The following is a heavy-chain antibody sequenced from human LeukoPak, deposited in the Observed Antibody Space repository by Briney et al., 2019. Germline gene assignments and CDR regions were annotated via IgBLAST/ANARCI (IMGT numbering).Heavy chain of an antibody. J-gene: IGHJ4*02. Sequence: ASVKVSCKASGYTFTSYDINWVRQATGQGLEWMGWMNPNSGNTGYAQKFQGRVTITRNTSISTAYMELSSLRSEDTAVYYCARYSPDGYNYQGMFDYWGQGTLVTVSS. V-gene: IGHV1-8*03. CDR3: ARYSPDGYNYQGMFDY. CDR1: GYTFTSYD. D-gene: IGHD5-24*01. CDR2: MNPNSGNT.